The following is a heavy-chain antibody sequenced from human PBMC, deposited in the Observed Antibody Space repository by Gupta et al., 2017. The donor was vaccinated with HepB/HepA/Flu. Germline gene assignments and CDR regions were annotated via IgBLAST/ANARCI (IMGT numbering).Heavy chain of an antibody. CDR1: GFSLSTSGVG. Sequence: QITLKESGPTLVKPTQTLTLTCTFSGFSLSTSGVGVGWIRQPPGKALEWLALIYWNDDKRYSPSLKSRLTITKDTSKNQVVLTMTNMDPVDTATYYCAQNDDYGWGSDAFDIGGQGTMVTVSS. D-gene: IGHD3-16*01. V-gene: IGHV2-5*01. CDR2: IYWNDDK. J-gene: IGHJ3*02. CDR3: AQNDDYGWGSDAFDI.